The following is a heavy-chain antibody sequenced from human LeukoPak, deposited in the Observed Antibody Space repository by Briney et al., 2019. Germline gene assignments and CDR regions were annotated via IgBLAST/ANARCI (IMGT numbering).Heavy chain of an antibody. CDR2: ISGSGGST. CDR1: GFTFSSYA. J-gene: IGHJ4*02. D-gene: IGHD2/OR15-2a*01. V-gene: IGHV3-23*01. Sequence: GGSLRLSCAASGFTFSSYAMSWVRQAPGKGLEWVSAISGSGGSTYYADSVKGRFTISRDNAKNSLYLQMNSLRAEDTAVYYCARDRSTNYFDYWGQGTLVTVSS. CDR3: ARDRSTNYFDY.